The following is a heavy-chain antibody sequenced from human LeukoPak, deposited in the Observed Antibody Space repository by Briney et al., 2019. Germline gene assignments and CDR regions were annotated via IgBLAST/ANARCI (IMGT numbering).Heavy chain of an antibody. CDR1: GYTLTELS. J-gene: IGHJ4*02. V-gene: IGHV1-24*01. D-gene: IGHD1-26*01. CDR2: FDPEDGET. Sequence: ASVKVSCKVSGYTLTELSMHWVRQAPGKGLEWMGGFDPEDGETIYAQKSQGRVTMTEDTSTDTAYMELSSLRSEDTAVYYCATLVLNRRELLPPPFDYWGQGTLVTVSS. CDR3: ATLVLNRRELLPPPFDY.